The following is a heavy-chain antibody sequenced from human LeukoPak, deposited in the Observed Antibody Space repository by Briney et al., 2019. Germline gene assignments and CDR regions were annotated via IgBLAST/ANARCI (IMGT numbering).Heavy chain of an antibody. CDR3: ARVMDIVVVPAASPTYYFDY. J-gene: IGHJ4*02. CDR2: INPNSGGT. V-gene: IGHV1-2*02. CDR1: GYTFTGYY. D-gene: IGHD2-2*03. Sequence: ASVKVSCKASGYTFTGYYMHWVRQAPGQGLEWMGWINPNSGGTNYAQKLQGRVTMTTDTSTSTAYMELRSLRSDDTAVYYCARVMDIVVVPAASPTYYFDYWGQGTLVTVSS.